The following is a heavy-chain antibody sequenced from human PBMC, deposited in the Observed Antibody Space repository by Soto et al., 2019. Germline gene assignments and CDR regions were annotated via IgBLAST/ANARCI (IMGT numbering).Heavy chain of an antibody. J-gene: IGHJ6*02. CDR2: IIPIFGTA. V-gene: IGHV1-69*01. CDR3: ARDNDRDTAMVILDYYYYGMDV. D-gene: IGHD5-18*01. CDR1: GGTFSSYA. Sequence: QVQLVQSGAEVKKPGSSVKVSCKASGGTFSSYAISWVRQAPGQGLEWMGGIIPIFGTANYAQKFQGRVTITADESTSTAYMELSSLRSEDTAVYYCARDNDRDTAMVILDYYYYGMDVWGQGTTVTVSS.